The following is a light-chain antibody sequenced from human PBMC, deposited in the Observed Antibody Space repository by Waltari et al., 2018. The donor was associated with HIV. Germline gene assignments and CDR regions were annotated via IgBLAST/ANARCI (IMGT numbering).Light chain of an antibody. CDR2: GAS. CDR1: QTISRSY. V-gene: IGKV3D-7*01. CDR3: QQDYAFPVT. J-gene: IGKJ1*01. Sequence: ETVMTQSPATLSLSPGEGATLSCRASQTISRSYLSWYQRKPGQSPRLLIYGASIRATGIPDRFSGSGSGTDFTLTISRLQPEDFAVYYCQQDYAFPVTFGQGTKVEIK.